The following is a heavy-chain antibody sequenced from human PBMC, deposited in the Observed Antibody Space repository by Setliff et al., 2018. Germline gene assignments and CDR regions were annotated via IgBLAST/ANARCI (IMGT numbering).Heavy chain of an antibody. D-gene: IGHD3-3*01. V-gene: IGHV2-26*03. CDR2: IFSNDEK. J-gene: IGHJ6*03. CDR3: AHSRYDFWSCYYGRNV. Sequence: SGPTLVNPTETLTLTCTISGFSLGNARMGVSWIRQPPGKALEWLAHIFSNDEKSYSTSLKSRLTISKDTSKSQVVLTMTNMDPVDTATYYCAHSRYDFWSCYYGRNVWGKGTTVAV. CDR1: GFSLGNARMG.